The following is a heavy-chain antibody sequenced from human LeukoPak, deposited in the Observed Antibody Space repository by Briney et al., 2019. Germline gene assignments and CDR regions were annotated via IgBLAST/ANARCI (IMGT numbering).Heavy chain of an antibody. J-gene: IGHJ6*02. CDR1: GGSFSGYY. CDR2: INHSGST. V-gene: IGHV4-34*01. CDR3: ARGIHGRHLYYYGMDV. Sequence: SETLSLTCAVYGGSFSGYYWSWIRQPPGKGLEWIGEINHSGSTNYNPSLKSRVTISVDTSKNQFSLKLSSVTAADTAVYYCARGIHGRHLYYYGMDVWGQGTTVTVSS.